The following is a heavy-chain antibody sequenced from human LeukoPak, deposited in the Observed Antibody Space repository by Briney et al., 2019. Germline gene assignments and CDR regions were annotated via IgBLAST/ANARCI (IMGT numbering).Heavy chain of an antibody. CDR1: GGTFSSYA. V-gene: IGHV1-69*05. D-gene: IGHD5-24*01. Sequence: SVKVSCKASGGTFSSYAISWVRQAPGQGLEWMGGIIPIFGTANYAQKFQGRVTITTDESTSTAYMELSSLRSEDTAVYYCARDQGYSRGDYYYYYMDVWGKGTTVTVSS. J-gene: IGHJ6*03. CDR3: ARDQGYSRGDYYYYYMDV. CDR2: IIPIFGTA.